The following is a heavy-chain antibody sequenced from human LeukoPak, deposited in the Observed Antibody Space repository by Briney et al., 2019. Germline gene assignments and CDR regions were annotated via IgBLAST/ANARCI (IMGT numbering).Heavy chain of an antibody. CDR1: GGSISSYY. V-gene: IGHV4-59*08. CDR3: ARNGDYGSSGLREFDY. D-gene: IGHD3-22*01. J-gene: IGHJ4*02. Sequence: SETLSLTCTVSGGSISSYYWSWIRQPPGKGLEWIGYIYYSGITDYNPSLKSRVTISVDTSKNQFSLKLSSVTAADTAVYYCARNGDYGSSGLREFDYWGQGTLVTVSS. CDR2: IYYSGIT.